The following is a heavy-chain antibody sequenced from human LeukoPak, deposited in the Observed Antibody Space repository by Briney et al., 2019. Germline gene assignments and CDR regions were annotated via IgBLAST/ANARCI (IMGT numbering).Heavy chain of an antibody. CDR2: ISGSGGST. Sequence: PGGSLRLSCAASGFTFSSYGMSWVRQAPGKGLEWVSAISGSGGSTYYADSVKGRFTISRDNSKNTLYLQMNSLRAEDTAVYYCAKSGWFGELHNWFDPWGQGTLVTVSS. J-gene: IGHJ5*02. D-gene: IGHD3-10*01. V-gene: IGHV3-23*01. CDR1: GFTFSSYG. CDR3: AKSGWFGELHNWFDP.